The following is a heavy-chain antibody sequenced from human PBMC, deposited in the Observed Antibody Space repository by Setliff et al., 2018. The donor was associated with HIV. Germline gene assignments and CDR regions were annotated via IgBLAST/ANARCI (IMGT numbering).Heavy chain of an antibody. CDR2: IYHSGST. J-gene: IGHJ4*02. Sequence: SETLSLTCAVSGYSISSGYYWGWIRQPPGKGLEWIGNIYHSGSTYYNPSLNSRVTISVDTSKKRFSLTLRSATAADTALYFCARHSGAPYSSSSGLFDYWGQGTLVTVSS. V-gene: IGHV4-38-2*01. CDR1: GYSISSGYY. CDR3: ARHSGAPYSSSSGLFDY. D-gene: IGHD6-6*01.